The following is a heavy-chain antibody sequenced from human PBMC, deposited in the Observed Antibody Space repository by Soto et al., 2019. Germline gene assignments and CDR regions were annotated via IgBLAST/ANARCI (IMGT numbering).Heavy chain of an antibody. Sequence: QVRLQESGPGLVEPSGTLSLTCAVSDGSIFTDDWWTWVRQTPGKGPEWIGEIHQVLGTNYNPSLRSRVTISMDKSKNPFSLELTSVTAADPAVYYCANWGGLNFPRLYWGPGTLVTVSS. CDR3: ANWGGLNFPRLY. CDR2: IHQVLGT. J-gene: IGHJ4*02. V-gene: IGHV4-4*02. CDR1: DGSIFTDDW. D-gene: IGHD3-16*01.